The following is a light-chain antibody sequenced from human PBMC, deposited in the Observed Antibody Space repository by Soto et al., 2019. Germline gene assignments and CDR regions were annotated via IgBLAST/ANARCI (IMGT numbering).Light chain of an antibody. CDR3: QQYGSAPFT. CDR2: GAS. V-gene: IGKV3-20*01. J-gene: IGKJ3*01. Sequence: EIVLTQSPGTMSVSPGERVTLSCRASQSVSSNFLAWHQQKPGQAPRLLIYGASSSAGGIPDRFRGSGSGTDFTLTISSLEPEDFAVYYCQQYGSAPFTFGPGTKVDVK. CDR1: QSVSSNF.